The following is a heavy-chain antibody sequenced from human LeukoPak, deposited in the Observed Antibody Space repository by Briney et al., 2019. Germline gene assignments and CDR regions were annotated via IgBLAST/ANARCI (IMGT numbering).Heavy chain of an antibody. V-gene: IGHV1-46*01. D-gene: IGHD6-13*01. CDR1: GYTFTSYY. Sequence: GASVKVSCKASGYTFTSYYMHWVRQAPGQGLEWMGIINPSGGGTSYAQKFQGRVTMTRDTSTSTVYMELSSLRSGDTAVYYCARDEEGSSRTGAFDIWGQGTMVTVSS. J-gene: IGHJ3*02. CDR2: INPSGGGT. CDR3: ARDEEGSSRTGAFDI.